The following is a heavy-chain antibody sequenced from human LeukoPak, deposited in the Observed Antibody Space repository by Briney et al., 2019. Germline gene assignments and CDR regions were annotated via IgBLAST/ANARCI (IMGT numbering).Heavy chain of an antibody. J-gene: IGHJ4*02. Sequence: PGKSLRLSCAASGFTFGSYWMSWVRQAPGKGLEWVAYINRDGSERYYVESVKGRVTISRDNAKNSLYLQMNSLRDEDTAVYYCARDLSGYSYGYVFDYWGQGTLVTVSS. CDR3: ARDLSGYSYGYVFDY. CDR1: GFTFGSYW. V-gene: IGHV3-7*01. D-gene: IGHD5-18*01. CDR2: INRDGSER.